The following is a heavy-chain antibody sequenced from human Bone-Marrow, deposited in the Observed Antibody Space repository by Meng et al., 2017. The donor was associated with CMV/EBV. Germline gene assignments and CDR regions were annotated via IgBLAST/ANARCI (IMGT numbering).Heavy chain of an antibody. CDR1: GFTFTNAW. D-gene: IGHD5-18*01. V-gene: IGHV3-15*01. CDR2: IKSKTDGGTT. Sequence: GESLKISCAASGFTFTNAWMTWVRQGPGKGLEWVGRIKSKTDGGTTDYAAPVKGRFSISRDDSKKTLYLQMDNLKTEDTGVYFCTTQGWLQSCDYWGQGILVTVSS. J-gene: IGHJ4*02. CDR3: TTQGWLQSCDY.